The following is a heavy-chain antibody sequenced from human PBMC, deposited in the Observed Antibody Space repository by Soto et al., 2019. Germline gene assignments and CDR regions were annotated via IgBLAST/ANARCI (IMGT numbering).Heavy chain of an antibody. Sequence: QVQLVESGGGVVQPGRSLRLSCAGSGFTFSSYGMHWVRQAPGKGLEWVAVISYDGSNKYYADSVKGRFTISRDISKRSPYPQINTLRAEDTAVYYCENVCDDYGMDVCGQRTTVTVSS. D-gene: IGHD2-21*02. CDR3: ENVCDDYGMDV. CDR2: ISYDGSNK. CDR1: GFTFSSYG. V-gene: IGHV3-30*18. J-gene: IGHJ6*02.